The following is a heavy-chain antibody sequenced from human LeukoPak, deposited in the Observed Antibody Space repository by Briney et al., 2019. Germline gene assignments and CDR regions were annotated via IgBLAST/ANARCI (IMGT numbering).Heavy chain of an antibody. CDR2: IYHSGST. D-gene: IGHD1/OR15-1a*01. Sequence: GTLSLTCAFSCDSISTSSRGNLVPPAPGKGPEGVWEIYHSGSTNRNPSLKSRVTISVDKTKNQFSLKLSSVTAADTAMYYCARGHNENNYKSTIDVWGQGTMVTVSS. J-gene: IGHJ3*01. CDR3: ARGHNENNYKSTIDV. CDR1: CDSISTSSR. V-gene: IGHV4-4*02.